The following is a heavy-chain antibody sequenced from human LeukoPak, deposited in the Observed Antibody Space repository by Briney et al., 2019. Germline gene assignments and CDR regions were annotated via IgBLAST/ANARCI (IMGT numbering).Heavy chain of an antibody. CDR3: ARSGGLQKFDL. D-gene: IGHD4-11*01. CDR1: GFIFSTYA. V-gene: IGHV3-30-3*01. Sequence: GGSLRLSCAASGFIFSTYAMHWVRQAPGRGLEWVAVISYDGSDKYYADSVQGRFTISRDNSKNTLYLQMNSLGAEDTAVYYCARSGGLQKFDLWGQGTLVIVSS. CDR2: ISYDGSDK. J-gene: IGHJ4*02.